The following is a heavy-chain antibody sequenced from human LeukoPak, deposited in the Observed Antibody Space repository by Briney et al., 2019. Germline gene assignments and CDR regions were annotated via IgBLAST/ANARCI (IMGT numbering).Heavy chain of an antibody. CDR2: VIPIFGTA. CDR1: GGTFSSYA. CDR3: ARDGRDGDTDVAHFDY. V-gene: IGHV1-69*05. D-gene: IGHD5-24*01. Sequence: SVKVSCKASGGTFSSYAISWVRQAPGQGLEWMGGVIPIFGTANYAQKFQGRVTITTDESTSTAYMELSSLRSEDTAVYYCARDGRDGDTDVAHFDYWGQGTLVTVSS. J-gene: IGHJ4*02.